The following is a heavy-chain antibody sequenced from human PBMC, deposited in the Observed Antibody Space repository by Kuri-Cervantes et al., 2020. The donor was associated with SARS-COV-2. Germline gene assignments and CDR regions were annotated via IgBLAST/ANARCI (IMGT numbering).Heavy chain of an antibody. Sequence: SETLSLTCTVSGGSITNYYWSWTRQPPGKGLEWIGYLSYSGNTNYNPSLKSRVTISIDTAKNRFSLKLRSVTAADTAVYYFARDILSSGSWNCYYRPPGGWFDPWGQGTLVTVSS. V-gene: IGHV4-59*01. CDR2: LSYSGNT. J-gene: IGHJ5*02. CDR3: ARDILSSGSWNCYYRPPGGWFDP. CDR1: GGSITNYY. D-gene: IGHD2-21*01.